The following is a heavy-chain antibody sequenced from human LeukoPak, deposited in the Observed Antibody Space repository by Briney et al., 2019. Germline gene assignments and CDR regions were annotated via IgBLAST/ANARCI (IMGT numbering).Heavy chain of an antibody. CDR1: GGSINSSSYY. J-gene: IGHJ6*03. Sequence: PSETLSLTCTVSGGSINSSSYYWGWIRQPPGKGLEWIGEINHSGSTNYNPSLKSRVTISVDTSKNQFSLKLSSVTAADTAVYYCARAILNSYYYYYYMDVWGKGTTVTVSS. D-gene: IGHD1-7*01. CDR2: INHSGST. CDR3: ARAILNSYYYYYYMDV. V-gene: IGHV4-39*07.